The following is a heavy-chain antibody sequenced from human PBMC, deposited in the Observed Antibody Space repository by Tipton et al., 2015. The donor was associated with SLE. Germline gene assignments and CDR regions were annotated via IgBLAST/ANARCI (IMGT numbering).Heavy chain of an antibody. Sequence: TLSLTCTVSGGSISSGSYYWSWIRQPAGKGLEWIGHIYATGITNYNPSLKSQVTISVDTSKNQFSLKLSSVTAADTAVYYCARHAPGQNFDYWGQGTLVTVSS. J-gene: IGHJ4*02. CDR3: ARHAPGQNFDY. V-gene: IGHV4-61*09. CDR2: IYATGIT. CDR1: GGSISSGSYY. D-gene: IGHD3-10*01.